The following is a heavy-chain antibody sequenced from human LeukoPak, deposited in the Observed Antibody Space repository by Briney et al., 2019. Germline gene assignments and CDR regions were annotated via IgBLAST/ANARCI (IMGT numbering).Heavy chain of an antibody. V-gene: IGHV4-4*07. Sequence: SETLSLTCTVSGGSISSYYWSWIRQPAGKGLEWIGRIYTSGSTNYNPSLKSRVTMSVDTSKNQYSLKLSSVTAADTAVYYCASETVAGTFDYWGQGTLVTVSS. CDR2: IYTSGST. CDR1: GGSISSYY. J-gene: IGHJ4*02. D-gene: IGHD6-19*01. CDR3: ASETVAGTFDY.